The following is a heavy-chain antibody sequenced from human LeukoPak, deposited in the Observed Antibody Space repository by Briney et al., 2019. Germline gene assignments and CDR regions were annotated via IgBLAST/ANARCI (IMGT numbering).Heavy chain of an antibody. J-gene: IGHJ4*02. CDR2: IYYSGST. CDR3: ARPPYGY. D-gene: IGHD4-17*01. CDR1: GGSINSYY. Sequence: SETLSLTCTVSGGSINSYYWSWIRQPPGKGLEWIGYIYYSGSTNYNPSLKSRVTISVDTSKNQFSLKLSSVTAADTAVYYCARPPYGYWGQGTLVTVSS. V-gene: IGHV4-59*12.